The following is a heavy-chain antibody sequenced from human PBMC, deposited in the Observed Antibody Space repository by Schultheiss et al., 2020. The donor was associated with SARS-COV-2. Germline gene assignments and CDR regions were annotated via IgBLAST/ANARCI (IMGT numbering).Heavy chain of an antibody. CDR1: GFTFSSYA. CDR2: IKQDGSEK. Sequence: GGSLRLSCAASGFTFSSYAMHWVRQAPGKGLEWVANIKQDGSEKYYVDSVKGRFTISRDNAKNSLYLQMNSLRAEDTAVYYCAKDNSGWYDYYYYGMDVWGQGTTVTVSS. D-gene: IGHD6-19*01. V-gene: IGHV3-7*03. CDR3: AKDNSGWYDYYYYGMDV. J-gene: IGHJ6*02.